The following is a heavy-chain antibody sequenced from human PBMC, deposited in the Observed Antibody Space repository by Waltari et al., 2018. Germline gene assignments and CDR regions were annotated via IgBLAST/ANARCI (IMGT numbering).Heavy chain of an antibody. Sequence: QVQLVQSGAEVKKPGSSVKVSCKASGGTFSSYAISWVRQAPGQGLEWMGGISPSFGTANYAQKFQGRVTITADKSTSTAYMELSSLRSEDTAVYYCAREWPVGSSSAFDAFDIWGQGTMVTVSS. V-gene: IGHV1-69*14. CDR3: AREWPVGSSSAFDAFDI. D-gene: IGHD6-6*01. J-gene: IGHJ3*02. CDR1: GGTFSSYA. CDR2: ISPSFGTA.